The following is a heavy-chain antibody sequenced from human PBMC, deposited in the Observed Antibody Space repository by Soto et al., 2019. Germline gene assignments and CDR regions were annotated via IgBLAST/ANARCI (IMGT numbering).Heavy chain of an antibody. Sequence: EVQLLESGGGLVQPGGSLRLSCAASGFTFSSYAMSWVRQAPGKGLEWVSAISGSGGSTYYADSVKGRFTISRDNSKNTLYLQMNSLRAEDTAVYYCAKDLTVVVVAVSRAPIGYWGQGTLVTVSS. CDR2: ISGSGGST. D-gene: IGHD2-15*01. CDR3: AKDLTVVVVAVSRAPIGY. J-gene: IGHJ4*02. V-gene: IGHV3-23*01. CDR1: GFTFSSYA.